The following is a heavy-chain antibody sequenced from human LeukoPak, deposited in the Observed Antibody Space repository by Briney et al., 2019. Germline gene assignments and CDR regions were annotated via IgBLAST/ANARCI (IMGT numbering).Heavy chain of an antibody. D-gene: IGHD3-3*01. Sequence: GRSLRLSCAASGFTFSSYAMHWGRQAPGKGLEWVAVISYDGSNKYYADSVKGRFTISRDNSKNTLYLQMNSLRAEDTAVYYCARPQESYYDFWSGYYPVDYWGQGTLVTVSS. CDR3: ARPQESYYDFWSGYYPVDY. CDR2: ISYDGSNK. J-gene: IGHJ4*02. V-gene: IGHV3-30-3*01. CDR1: GFTFSSYA.